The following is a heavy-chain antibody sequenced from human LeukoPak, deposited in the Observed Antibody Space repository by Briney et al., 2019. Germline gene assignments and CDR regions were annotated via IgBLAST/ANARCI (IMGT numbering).Heavy chain of an antibody. Sequence: PGGSLRLSCAASGFTFSSYAMHWVRQAPGKGLEWVAVISYDGSNKYYADSVKGRFTISRDNSKNTLYLQMNSLRAEDTAVYYCARDDASFSWGQGTLVTVSS. D-gene: IGHD2/OR15-2a*01. CDR2: ISYDGSNK. CDR3: ARDDASFS. J-gene: IGHJ4*02. V-gene: IGHV3-30*04. CDR1: GFTFSSYA.